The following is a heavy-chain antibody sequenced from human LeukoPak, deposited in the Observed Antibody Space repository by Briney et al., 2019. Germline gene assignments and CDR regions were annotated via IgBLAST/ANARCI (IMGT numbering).Heavy chain of an antibody. Sequence: GGSLRLSCAASGFTFSSYSMNWVRQAPGKGLEWVSSISSSSYIYYADSVKGRFTISRDNAKNSLYLQMNSLRAEDTAVYYCAREVLSYDFWSGYYGYWGQGTLVTVSS. CDR2: ISSSSYI. V-gene: IGHV3-21*01. CDR1: GFTFSSYS. CDR3: AREVLSYDFWSGYYGY. D-gene: IGHD3-3*01. J-gene: IGHJ4*02.